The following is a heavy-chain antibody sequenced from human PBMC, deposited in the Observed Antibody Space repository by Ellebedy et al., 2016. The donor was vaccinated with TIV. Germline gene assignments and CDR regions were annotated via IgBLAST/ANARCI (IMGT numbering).Heavy chain of an antibody. CDR3: ARHSSGFPFDY. Sequence: SETLSLTCTVSGGSVSSGTYYWSWIRQPPGKGLEWIGYIYYSGSTDYNPSLKSRVTISVDTSKNQFSLKLSSVTAADTAVYYCARHSSGFPFDYWGQGTLVTVSS. V-gene: IGHV4-61*01. J-gene: IGHJ4*02. D-gene: IGHD5-18*01. CDR2: IYYSGST. CDR1: GGSVSSGTYY.